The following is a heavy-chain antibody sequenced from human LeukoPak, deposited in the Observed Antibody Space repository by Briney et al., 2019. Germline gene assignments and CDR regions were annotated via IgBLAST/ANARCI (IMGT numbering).Heavy chain of an antibody. Sequence: SETLSLTCTVSGGSISSYYWNWVRQPPGKSLEWIGYTHYSGNTYSNPSLKSRVTTSVDTSNNQFSLRLSSVTAADTAMYYCAKWAGTLNAFDVWGQGTMVTVSS. J-gene: IGHJ3*01. D-gene: IGHD1/OR15-1a*01. CDR2: THYSGNT. CDR3: AKWAGTLNAFDV. CDR1: GGSISSYY. V-gene: IGHV4-59*08.